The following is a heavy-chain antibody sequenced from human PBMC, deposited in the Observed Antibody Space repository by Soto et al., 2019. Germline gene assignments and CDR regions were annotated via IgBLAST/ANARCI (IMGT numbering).Heavy chain of an antibody. V-gene: IGHV3-53*01. D-gene: IGHD3-10*01. CDR1: GFTVGNNY. J-gene: IGHJ4*02. Sequence: EVQLVESGGGLIQPGGSLKLSCAASGFTVGNNYMSWVRQAPGKGMEWVSLIYSTGTTKYADSVKGRFTVSRDNAKNTLYLQMNSLRAEDTAVYYCAKDGRGSASHYNRLGYWGQGNLVTVSS. CDR3: AKDGRGSASHYNRLGY. CDR2: IYSTGTT.